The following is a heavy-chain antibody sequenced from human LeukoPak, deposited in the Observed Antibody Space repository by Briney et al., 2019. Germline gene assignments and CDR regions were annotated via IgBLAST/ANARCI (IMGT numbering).Heavy chain of an antibody. J-gene: IGHJ3*02. V-gene: IGHV1-18*01. CDR2: ISAYNGNT. CDR3: AGRSSGLMEAGAFDI. D-gene: IGHD3-22*01. Sequence: ASVKVSCKASGYTFTSYGISWVRQAPGQGLEWMGWISAYNGNTNYAQKLQGRVTMTTDTSTSTAYMELRSLRSDDTAVYYCAGRSSGLMEAGAFDIWGQGTMVTVSS. CDR1: GYTFTSYG.